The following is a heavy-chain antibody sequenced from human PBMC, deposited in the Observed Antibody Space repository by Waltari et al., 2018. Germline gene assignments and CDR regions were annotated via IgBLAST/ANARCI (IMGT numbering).Heavy chain of an antibody. V-gene: IGHV3-30*18. Sequence: QVQLVESGGGVVQPGRSLRLSCAASGFTFSSYRMHWVRQAPGKGLEWVAGISYDGSNKYYADSVKGRFTISRDNSKNTLYLQMNSLRAEDTAVYYCAKDGYNRVFDYWGQGTLVTVSS. CDR1: GFTFSSYR. J-gene: IGHJ4*02. CDR2: ISYDGSNK. D-gene: IGHD5-12*01. CDR3: AKDGYNRVFDY.